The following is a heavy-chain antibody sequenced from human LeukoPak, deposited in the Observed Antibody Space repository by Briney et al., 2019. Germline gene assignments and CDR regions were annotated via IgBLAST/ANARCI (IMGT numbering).Heavy chain of an antibody. J-gene: IGHJ4*02. D-gene: IGHD2/OR15-2a*01. CDR3: AREFRICAFDY. CDR1: GFTFSSYA. V-gene: IGHV3-33*08. Sequence: PGGSLRLSCAASGFTFSSYAMHWVRQAPGKGLEWVAVIWYDGSNKYYADSVKGRFTISRDNSKNTLYLQMNSLRAEDTAVYYCAREFRICAFDYWGQGTLVTVSS. CDR2: IWYDGSNK.